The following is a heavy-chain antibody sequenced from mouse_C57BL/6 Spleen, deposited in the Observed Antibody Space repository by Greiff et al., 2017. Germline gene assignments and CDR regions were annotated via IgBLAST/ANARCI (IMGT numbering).Heavy chain of an antibody. CDR1: GYAFSSYW. CDR2: IYPGGGDT. J-gene: IGHJ3*01. D-gene: IGHD4-1*01. Sequence: QVQLQQSGAELVKPGASVKISCKASGYAFSSYWMNWVKQRPGKGLEWIGQIYPGGGDTNYNGKFKGKATLTADNSPSTAYMQLSSLTSEDSAVYFCARDGNWGFAYWGQGTLVTVSA. CDR3: ARDGNWGFAY. V-gene: IGHV1-80*01.